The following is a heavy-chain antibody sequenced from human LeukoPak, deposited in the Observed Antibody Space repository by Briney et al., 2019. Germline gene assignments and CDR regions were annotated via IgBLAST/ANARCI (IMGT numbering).Heavy chain of an antibody. D-gene: IGHD6-13*01. J-gene: IGHJ3*02. CDR2: INPNSGGT. V-gene: IGHV1-2*04. CDR3: ARGTIAAAAPRGAFDI. CDR1: GYTFTGYY. Sequence: ASVKVSCKASGYTFTGYYMHWVRQAPGQGLEWMGWINPNSGGTNYAQKFQGWVTMTRDTSISTAYMELSRLRSDATAVYYCARGTIAAAAPRGAFDIWGQGTMVTVSS.